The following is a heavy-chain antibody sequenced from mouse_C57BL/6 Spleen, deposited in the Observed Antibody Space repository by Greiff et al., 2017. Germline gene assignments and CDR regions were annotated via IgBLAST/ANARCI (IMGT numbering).Heavy chain of an antibody. CDR2: ISGGGGNT. D-gene: IGHD1-1*01. CDR1: GFTFSSYT. J-gene: IGHJ4*01. V-gene: IGHV5-9*01. CDR3: ARSPFYYYGSSYGDYYAMDY. Sequence: EVKVVESGGGLVKPGGSLKLSCAASGFTFSSYTMSWVRQTPEKRLEWVATISGGGGNTYYPDSVKGRFTISRDNAKNTLYLQMSSLRSEDTALYYCARSPFYYYGSSYGDYYAMDYWGQGTSVTVSS.